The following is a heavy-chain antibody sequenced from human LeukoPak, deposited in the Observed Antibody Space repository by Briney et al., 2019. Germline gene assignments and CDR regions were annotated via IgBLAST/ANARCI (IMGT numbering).Heavy chain of an antibody. CDR3: ARDPYYYYSSGYSYYFDY. CDR1: GFTFSSNS. V-gene: IGHV3-48*01. D-gene: IGHD3-22*01. J-gene: IGHJ4*02. Sequence: PGGSLRLSCVASGFTFSSNSMNWVRQAPGKGLEWVSYISSSRSTILYADSVKGRFTISRDNSKNTLYLQMNSLRAEDTAVYYCARDPYYYYSSGYSYYFDYWGQGTLVSVSS. CDR2: ISSSRSTI.